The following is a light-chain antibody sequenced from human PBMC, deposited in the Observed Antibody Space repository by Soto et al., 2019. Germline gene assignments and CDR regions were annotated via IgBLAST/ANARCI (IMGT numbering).Light chain of an antibody. CDR3: QQSYSTPIT. Sequence: DIHMSQSPSSVSAFVGYRFTITCWASQDINMWLAWYQEKPGLAPNLLIYSASSLLGGVPSRFSGSGSGTDFTLTISSLQPEDFETYFCQQSYSTPITFGQGTRLEIK. CDR1: QDINMW. V-gene: IGKV1-12*01. J-gene: IGKJ5*01. CDR2: SAS.